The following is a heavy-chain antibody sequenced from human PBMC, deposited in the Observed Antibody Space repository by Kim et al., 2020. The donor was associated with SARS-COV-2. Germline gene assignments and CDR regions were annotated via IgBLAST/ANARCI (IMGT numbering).Heavy chain of an antibody. V-gene: IGHV4-34*01. CDR1: SGSFRGYY. Sequence: SETLSLTCAVYSGSFRGYYWNWIRQPPGMGLEWIGEINDSGSANYNPSLKSRLTLSVDTSKNQFSLKLNSVTAADTAMYYCARRPSGIDWWGHGTPVTVSS. D-gene: IGHD3-10*01. CDR3: ARRPSGIDW. J-gene: IGHJ4*01. CDR2: INDSGSA.